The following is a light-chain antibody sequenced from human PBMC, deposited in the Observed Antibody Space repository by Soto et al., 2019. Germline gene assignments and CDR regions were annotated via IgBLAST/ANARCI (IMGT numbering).Light chain of an antibody. J-gene: IGKJ2*01. Sequence: EIVMTQSPPSLTVTPGEPASISCRSSQRLLHSNGNNFLDWYLQKPGQSPQLLIYLGSNRASGVPDRVSGSAAGTDFTLKISRVEAEDVGGYYCMQALQTPYTSGQGTKLEIK. CDR1: QRLLHSNGNNF. CDR2: LGS. V-gene: IGKV2-28*01. CDR3: MQALQTPYT.